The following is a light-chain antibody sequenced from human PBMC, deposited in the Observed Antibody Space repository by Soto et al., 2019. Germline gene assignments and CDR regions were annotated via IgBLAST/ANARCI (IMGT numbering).Light chain of an antibody. CDR1: SSDVGGYNY. J-gene: IGLJ1*01. Sequence: SLTQPPSASGSPGQSVAISCTGTSSDVGGYNYVSWYQQHPGKAPKLMIYEVNKRPSGVPDRFSGSKSGNTASLTVSGLQAEDEDDYYCSSYAGSSNVFGTGTKVTVL. CDR2: EVN. CDR3: SSYAGSSNV. V-gene: IGLV2-8*01.